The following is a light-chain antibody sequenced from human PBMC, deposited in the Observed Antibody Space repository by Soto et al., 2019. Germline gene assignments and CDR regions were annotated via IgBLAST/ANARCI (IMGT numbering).Light chain of an antibody. V-gene: IGKV3-20*01. Sequence: EIALTKSPGTLYLSPGERANLSCRASQSVNSSYLAWYQQKPGQAPRLLIYGASSSATGIPDRFSGSGYGTDFTLTISRLEPEDFAVYYCHQYDSSPLTFGGGTKVEIK. CDR1: QSVNSSY. CDR3: HQYDSSPLT. CDR2: GAS. J-gene: IGKJ4*02.